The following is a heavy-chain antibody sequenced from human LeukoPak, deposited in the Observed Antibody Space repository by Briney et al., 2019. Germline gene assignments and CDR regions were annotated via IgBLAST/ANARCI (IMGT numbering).Heavy chain of an antibody. Sequence: PGGSLRLSCAASGFTFSTYVMHWVRQAPGKGLQWVAVILYDGSSKYYADSVKGRFIISRDNSKNTLYLQMNGLTAEDTAVCYCARVVAGSVYNSGMDVWGQGTTVTVSS. CDR2: ILYDGSSK. V-gene: IGHV3-30*01. J-gene: IGHJ6*02. CDR3: ARVVAGSVYNSGMDV. CDR1: GFTFSTYV. D-gene: IGHD6-19*01.